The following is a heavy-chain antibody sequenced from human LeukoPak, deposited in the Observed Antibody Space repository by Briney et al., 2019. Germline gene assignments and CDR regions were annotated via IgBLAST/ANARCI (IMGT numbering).Heavy chain of an antibody. Sequence: ASVKVSCKASGYTFTSYGISWVRQAPGQGLEWMGWISAYNGNTNYAQKFQGRVTMTRDTSISTAYMELSRLRSDDTAVYYCARGDSSGYYYVGDAFDIWGQGTMVTVSS. CDR3: ARGDSSGYYYVGDAFDI. J-gene: IGHJ3*02. CDR1: GYTFTSYG. V-gene: IGHV1-18*01. CDR2: ISAYNGNT. D-gene: IGHD3-22*01.